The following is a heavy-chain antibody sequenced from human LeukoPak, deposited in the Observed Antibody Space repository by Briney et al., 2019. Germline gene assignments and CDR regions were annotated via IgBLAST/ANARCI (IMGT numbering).Heavy chain of an antibody. D-gene: IGHD3/OR15-3a*01. Sequence: GASVNVSCKASGYTFTSNGISWVRQATGQGLERMGWINAYNGNTNYAQKLQGRVTMTTDTSTSTAYMELRSLRSDDTAVYYCASAGVRTGSFDYWGQGTLVTVSS. V-gene: IGHV1-18*01. CDR3: ASAGVRTGSFDY. CDR1: GYTFTSNG. J-gene: IGHJ4*02. CDR2: INAYNGNT.